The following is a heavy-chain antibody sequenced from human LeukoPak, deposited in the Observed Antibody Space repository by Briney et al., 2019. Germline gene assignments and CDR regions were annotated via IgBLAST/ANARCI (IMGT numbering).Heavy chain of an antibody. Sequence: PGGSLRLSCAASGFTVSSNYMSWVRQAPGKGLEWVSVIYSGGSTYYADSVKGRFTISRDNSKNTLYLQMNSLRAEDTALYYCARGERLGCCSSTSCWGLMDVWGKGTTVTVSS. CDR2: IYSGGST. D-gene: IGHD2-2*01. CDR1: GFTVSSNY. CDR3: ARGERLGCCSSTSCWGLMDV. J-gene: IGHJ6*03. V-gene: IGHV3-66*01.